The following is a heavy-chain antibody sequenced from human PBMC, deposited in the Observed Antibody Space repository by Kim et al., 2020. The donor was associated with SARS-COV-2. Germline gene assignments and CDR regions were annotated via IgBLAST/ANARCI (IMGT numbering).Heavy chain of an antibody. J-gene: IGHJ5*02. CDR1: GYTFTGYD. CDR3: ARGRYSSSRNNWFDP. V-gene: IGHV1-2*06. CDR2: INPYSGGT. D-gene: IGHD6-13*01. Sequence: ASVKVSCKASGYTFTGYDMHWVRQAPGQGLEWMGRINPYSGGTNYAQKFQGRVTMTRDTSISTAYMELSRLRSDDTAVYYCARGRYSSSRNNWFDPWGQGTLVTVSS.